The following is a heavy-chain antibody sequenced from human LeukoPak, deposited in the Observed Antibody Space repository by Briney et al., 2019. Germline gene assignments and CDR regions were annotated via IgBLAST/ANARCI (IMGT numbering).Heavy chain of an antibody. CDR3: AGARLKAYYGSGRPYFDY. V-gene: IGHV1-18*01. D-gene: IGHD3-10*01. J-gene: IGHJ4*02. CDR2: ISAYNGNT. Sequence: ASVKVSCKASGYTFTSYGISWVRQAPGQGLEWMGWISAYNGNTNYAQKLQGRVTMTTDTSTSTAYMELRGLRSDDTAVYYCAGARLKAYYGSGRPYFDYWGQGTLVTVSS. CDR1: GYTFTSYG.